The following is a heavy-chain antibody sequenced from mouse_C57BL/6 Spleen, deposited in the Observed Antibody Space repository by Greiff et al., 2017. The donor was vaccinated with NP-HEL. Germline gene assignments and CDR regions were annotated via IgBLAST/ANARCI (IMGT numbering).Heavy chain of an antibody. CDR1: GYTFTSYW. CDR2: INPSNGGT. Sequence: QVQLKQPGTELVKPGASVKLSCKASGYTFTSYWMHWVKQRPGQGLEWIGNINPSNGGTNYNEKFKSKATLTVDKSSSTAYMQLSSLTSEDSAVYYCARSGVTTRVFDYWGQGTTLTVSS. V-gene: IGHV1-53*01. CDR3: ARSGVTTRVFDY. D-gene: IGHD2-2*01. J-gene: IGHJ2*01.